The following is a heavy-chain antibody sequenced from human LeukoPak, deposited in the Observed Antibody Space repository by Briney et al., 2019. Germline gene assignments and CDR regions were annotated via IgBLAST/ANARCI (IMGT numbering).Heavy chain of an antibody. CDR1: GFTFDDYG. D-gene: IGHD6-19*01. J-gene: IGHJ4*02. CDR3: AKGYSTGWRNYFDY. V-gene: IGHV3-9*01. CDR2: ISRNSGSI. Sequence: GGSLRLSCAASGFTFDDYGLHWVRQAPGKGLEWVSGISRNSGSIGYADSVKGRFTISRDNAKNSLYLHMNSLRAEDTALYYCAKGYSTGWRNYFDYWGQGTLVTVSS.